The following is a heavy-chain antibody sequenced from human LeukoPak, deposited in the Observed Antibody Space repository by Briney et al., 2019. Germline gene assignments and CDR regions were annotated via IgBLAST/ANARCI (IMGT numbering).Heavy chain of an antibody. Sequence: GESLKISCQGSGYSFTNYWIAWVRRMPGKGLEWMGIIYPGDSDARYSPSFQGQVTMSADKSISTAYLQWSSLKASDTAIFYCARSSDSGSYYKRPLDYWGQGTLVTVSS. D-gene: IGHD3-10*01. CDR2: IYPGDSDA. CDR1: GYSFTNYW. CDR3: ARSSDSGSYYKRPLDY. V-gene: IGHV5-51*01. J-gene: IGHJ4*02.